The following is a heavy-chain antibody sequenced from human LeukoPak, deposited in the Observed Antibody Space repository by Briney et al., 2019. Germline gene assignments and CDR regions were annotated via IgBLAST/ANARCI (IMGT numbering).Heavy chain of an antibody. CDR1: GFTFSSYG. Sequence: GRSLRLSCVASGFTFSSYGMHWVRQAPGKGLEYVSAISSNGGSTYYADSVKGRFTISRDNSKNTLYLQMSSLRAEDTAVYYCVKVRSSRLGELSLWYYFDYWVQGTLVTVSS. J-gene: IGHJ4*02. V-gene: IGHV3-64D*09. CDR3: VKVRSSRLGELSLWYYFDY. CDR2: ISSNGGST. D-gene: IGHD3-16*02.